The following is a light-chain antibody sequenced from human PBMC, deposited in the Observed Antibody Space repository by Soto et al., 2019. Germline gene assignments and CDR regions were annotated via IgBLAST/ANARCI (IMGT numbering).Light chain of an antibody. CDR3: QQYSTYSWT. J-gene: IGKJ1*01. Sequence: DIQMTQSPSTLSASAGDRVTITCRASQSISSWLAWYQQKPGKAPKLLIYDASSLESGVPSRFSGSGSGTEFTLTISSLQPDDFATYYCQQYSTYSWTFGQGTKVEIK. V-gene: IGKV1-5*01. CDR2: DAS. CDR1: QSISSW.